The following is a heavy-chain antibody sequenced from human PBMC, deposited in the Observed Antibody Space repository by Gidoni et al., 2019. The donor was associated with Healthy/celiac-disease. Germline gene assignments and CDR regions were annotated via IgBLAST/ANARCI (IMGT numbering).Heavy chain of an antibody. CDR2: ISGSGGST. V-gene: IGHV3-23*01. CDR1: GFTFSSHA. D-gene: IGHD3-22*01. Sequence: EVQLLESGGGLVQPGGSLRLSCAASGFTFSSHAMSWVRQAPGKGLEGVSAISGSGGSTYYGDSVKGRFTISRDNSKNTLYLQMNSLRAEDTAVYYCAKVGPFEYYDSSGYYEDWGQGTLVTVSS. J-gene: IGHJ4*02. CDR3: AKVGPFEYYDSSGYYED.